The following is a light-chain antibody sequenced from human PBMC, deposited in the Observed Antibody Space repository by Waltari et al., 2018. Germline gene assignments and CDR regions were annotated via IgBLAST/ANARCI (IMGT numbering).Light chain of an antibody. Sequence: QSALTQPASVSGSPGQSITISCTGTSSDVGTYNYVSWYQQHSGKAPKLMIYDVSNRLAVLSDSVSGSKSDNTASVIISGLQAEDEADYYCNSYSSSSSLVLFGGGTKLTVV. J-gene: IGLJ2*01. CDR1: SSDVGTYNY. CDR3: NSYSSSSSLVL. CDR2: DVS. V-gene: IGLV2-14*03.